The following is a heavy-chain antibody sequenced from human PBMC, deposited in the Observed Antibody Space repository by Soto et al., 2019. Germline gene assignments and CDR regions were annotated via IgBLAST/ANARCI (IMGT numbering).Heavy chain of an antibody. J-gene: IGHJ4*02. CDR2: INQPGKQT. V-gene: IGHV3-23*03. CDR1: GLIFSTYT. Sequence: GGSLRLSCAASGLIFSTYTMNWVRQDSGKGLEWVSGINQPGKQTWYADSVKGRFTISRDNSKNFLFLQMNGLRVEDTAVYYCAKDRHPDGIWTFDYWGQGAPVTVSS. CDR3: AKDRHPDGIWTFDY. D-gene: IGHD3-9*01.